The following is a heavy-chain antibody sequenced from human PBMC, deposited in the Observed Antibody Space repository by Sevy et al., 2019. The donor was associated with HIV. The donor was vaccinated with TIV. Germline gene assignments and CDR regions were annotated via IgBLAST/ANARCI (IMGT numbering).Heavy chain of an antibody. CDR2: FNAVNGDT. Sequence: ASVKVSCKASGYTFTSYAIHWVRQAPGQRLEWMGWFNAVNGDTKYSLNFQDRVTITRDTSASTAYMELSSLRSEDTAIYYCARNYGPTPFDYWGQGTLVTVSS. CDR1: GYTFTSYA. CDR3: ARNYGPTPFDY. D-gene: IGHD4-17*01. V-gene: IGHV1-3*01. J-gene: IGHJ4*02.